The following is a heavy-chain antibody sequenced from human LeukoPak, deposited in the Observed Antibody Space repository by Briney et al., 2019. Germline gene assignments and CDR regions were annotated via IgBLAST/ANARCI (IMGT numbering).Heavy chain of an antibody. CDR1: GYTFTSYG. V-gene: IGHV1-18*01. J-gene: IGHJ4*02. CDR2: ISAYNGNT. Sequence: ASVKVSCKASGYTFTSYGISWVRQAPGQGLEWMGWISAYNGNTNYAQKLQGRVTMTTDTSTSTAYMELRSLRSDDTAVYYCARSYYDSSGYYSLIYWGQGTLVTVSS. D-gene: IGHD3-22*01. CDR3: ARSYYDSSGYYSLIY.